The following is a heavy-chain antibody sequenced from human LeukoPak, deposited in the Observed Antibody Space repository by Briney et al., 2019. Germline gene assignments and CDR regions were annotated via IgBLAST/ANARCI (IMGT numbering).Heavy chain of an antibody. CDR1: GFTVSSNY. Sequence: GGSLRLSCAASGFTVSSNYMSWVRQAPGKGLEWVSVIYSGGSTYYADSVKGRFTISRDNSENTLYLQMNSLRAEDTAVYYCAKDRGSGYGAYYYYGMDVWGQGTTVTVSS. D-gene: IGHD3-22*01. J-gene: IGHJ6*02. V-gene: IGHV3-66*01. CDR2: IYSGGST. CDR3: AKDRGSGYGAYYYYGMDV.